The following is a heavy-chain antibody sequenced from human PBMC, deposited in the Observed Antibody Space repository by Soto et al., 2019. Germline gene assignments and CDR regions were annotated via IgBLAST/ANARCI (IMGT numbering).Heavy chain of an antibody. CDR2: IYPGDSDT. J-gene: IGHJ5*02. Sequence: PGESLKISCKGSGYTFTDYWIGWVRQLPGKGLEWMGIIYPGDSDTRYSPSFQGQVTITADKSTSTAYLQWNSLKASDTAMYYCARQGGSSWSHNWFDPWGQGTLVTVSS. CDR1: GYTFTDYW. V-gene: IGHV5-51*01. D-gene: IGHD6-13*01. CDR3: ARQGGSSWSHNWFDP.